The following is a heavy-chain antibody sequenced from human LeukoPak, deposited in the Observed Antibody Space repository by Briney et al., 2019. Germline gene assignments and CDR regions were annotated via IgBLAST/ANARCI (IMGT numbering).Heavy chain of an antibody. Sequence: GASVKVSCKASGYTFTSYDINWVRQAPGQGLEWMGWMNPNSGNTGYAQKFKGRVTMTRNTSISTAYMELSSLRSEDTAVYYCARGRLLWFGELFRSYYFDYWGQGTLVTVSS. D-gene: IGHD3-10*01. CDR3: ARGRLLWFGELFRSYYFDY. CDR1: GYTFTSYD. V-gene: IGHV1-8*01. CDR2: MNPNSGNT. J-gene: IGHJ4*02.